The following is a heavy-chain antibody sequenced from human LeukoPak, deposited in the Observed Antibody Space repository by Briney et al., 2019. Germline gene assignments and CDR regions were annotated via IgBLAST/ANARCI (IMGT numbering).Heavy chain of an antibody. CDR1: GFTFSNYA. V-gene: IGHV3-23*01. D-gene: IGHD2-15*01. Sequence: GGSLRLSCAASGFTFSNYAVSWVRQAPGKGLEWVSAISGSGGSTYYADSVKGRFTISRDNFKNTLYLQMNSLRAEDTAVYYCAKGYLAAPYNWFDPWAREPWSPSPQ. CDR3: AKGYLAAPYNWFDP. CDR2: ISGSGGST. J-gene: IGHJ5*02.